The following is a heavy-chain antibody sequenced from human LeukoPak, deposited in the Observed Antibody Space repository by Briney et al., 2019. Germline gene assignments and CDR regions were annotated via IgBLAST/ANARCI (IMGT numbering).Heavy chain of an antibody. D-gene: IGHD2-2*01. J-gene: IGHJ4*02. V-gene: IGHV1-8*03. Sequence: ASVKVSCKASGYTFTSYDINWVRQATGQGLEWMGWMNPNSGNTGYAQNFQGRVTITRNTSISTAYMELSSLRSEDTAVYYCVRGAGFCSSTSRSLGYWGQGTLVTVSS. CDR1: GYTFTSYD. CDR3: VRGAGFCSSTSRSLGY. CDR2: MNPNSGNT.